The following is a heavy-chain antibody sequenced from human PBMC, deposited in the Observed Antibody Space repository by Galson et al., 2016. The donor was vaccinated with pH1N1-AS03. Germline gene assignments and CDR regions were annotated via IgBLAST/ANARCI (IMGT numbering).Heavy chain of an antibody. Sequence: SGYTFTTYDINWVRQAAGQGLEWMGWMTPNNGNTGYAQRFQGRVAMTRNTSISTAYMELSGLQSEDTAVYYCARSFLGETDDWGQGTLVIVSS. CDR3: ARSFLGETDD. D-gene: IGHD3-16*01. J-gene: IGHJ4*02. V-gene: IGHV1-8*01. CDR1: GYTFTTYD. CDR2: MTPNNGNT.